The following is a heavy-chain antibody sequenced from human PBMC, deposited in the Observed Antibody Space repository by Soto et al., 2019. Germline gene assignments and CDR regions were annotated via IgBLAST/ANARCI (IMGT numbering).Heavy chain of an antibody. J-gene: IGHJ4*02. D-gene: IGHD6-19*01. CDR1: GGSISGFY. CDR3: TRGSIAVGGYFDS. V-gene: IGHV4-34*02. Sequence: QVHLEERGAGLLKPSENLSLTCAVSGGSISGFYWSWIRQSPVKGLEWIGEISHRGRTNYNPSLKNRVTISLDSSKNQFSLSLSAVTATDTAVYYCTRGSIAVGGYFDSWGQGALITVSS. CDR2: ISHRGRT.